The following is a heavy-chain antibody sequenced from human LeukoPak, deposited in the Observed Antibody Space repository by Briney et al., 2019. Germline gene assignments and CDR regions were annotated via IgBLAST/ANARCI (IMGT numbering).Heavy chain of an antibody. J-gene: IGHJ4*02. CDR3: AREGGYSSGLDY. V-gene: IGHV4-4*02. CDR1: GGSISSRNW. Sequence: SETLSLTCAVSGGSISSRNWWSWVRQPPGKGLEWIGYIYYSGSTNYNPSLKSRVTISVDTSKNQFSLKLSSVTAADTAVYYCAREGGYSSGLDYWGQGTLVTVSS. CDR2: IYYSGST. D-gene: IGHD6-19*01.